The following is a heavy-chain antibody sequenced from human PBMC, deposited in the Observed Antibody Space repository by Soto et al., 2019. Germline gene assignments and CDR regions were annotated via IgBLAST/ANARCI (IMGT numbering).Heavy chain of an antibody. CDR2: IWYDGSNK. CDR3: ARDRASDFGPAPHFDY. D-gene: IGHD3-3*01. V-gene: IGHV3-33*01. Sequence: GGSLRLSCAASGFTFSSYGMHWVRQAPGKGLEWVAVIWYDGSNKYYADSVKGRFTISRDNSKNTLYLQMNSLRAEDTAVYYCARDRASDFGPAPHFDYWGQGTLVTVSS. J-gene: IGHJ4*02. CDR1: GFTFSSYG.